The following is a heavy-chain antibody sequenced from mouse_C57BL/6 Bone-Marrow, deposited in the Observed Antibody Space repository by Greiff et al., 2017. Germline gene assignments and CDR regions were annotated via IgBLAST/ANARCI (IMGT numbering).Heavy chain of an antibody. CDR2: IYPRSGNT. J-gene: IGHJ3*01. CDR1: GYTFTSYG. CDR3: ARDGVLPY. Sequence: VKLVESGAELARPGASVKLSCKASGYTFTSYGISWVKQRTGQGLEWIGEIYPRSGNTYYNEKFKGKATLTADKSSSTAYMELRSLTSEDSAVYFCARDGVLPYWGQGTLVTVSA. V-gene: IGHV1-81*01.